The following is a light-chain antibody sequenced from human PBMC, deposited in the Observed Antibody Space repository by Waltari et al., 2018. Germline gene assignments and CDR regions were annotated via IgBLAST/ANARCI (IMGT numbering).Light chain of an antibody. CDR2: DTS. Sequence: EIVLTQSPATLSLSPGQRATLSCRASQSVSINLGWYQQKLGQPPRLLIYDTSNRATGIPDRFSASGFGTDFTLTISSLEPEDFAVYFCQQTSSWPLTFDGGTKVEIK. J-gene: IGKJ4*01. V-gene: IGKV3-11*01. CDR3: QQTSSWPLT. CDR1: QSVSIN.